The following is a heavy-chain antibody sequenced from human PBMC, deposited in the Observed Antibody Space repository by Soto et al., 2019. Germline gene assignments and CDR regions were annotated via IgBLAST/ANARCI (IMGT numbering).Heavy chain of an antibody. J-gene: IGHJ5*02. CDR2: INPSGGNT. CDR1: GYTFTDYY. D-gene: IGHD6-13*01. Sequence: QVQLVQSGAEVKKSGASVKVSCKASGYTFTDYYMHWVRQAPGQGLEWMGVINPSGGNTNYAQKFQGRVTMTRDTSTTTVYMELSSLRSEDTAVYYCARIDISSNWGGTWGQGTLVTVSS. CDR3: ARIDISSNWGGT. V-gene: IGHV1-46*01.